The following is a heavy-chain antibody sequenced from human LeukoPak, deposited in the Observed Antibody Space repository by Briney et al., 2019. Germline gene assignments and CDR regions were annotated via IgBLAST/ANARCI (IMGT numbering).Heavy chain of an antibody. J-gene: IGHJ4*02. V-gene: IGHV4-4*07. Sequence: PSETLSLTCTVSGGSISSYYWSWIRQPAGKGLEWIGRIYTSGSTNYNPSLKSRVTMSVDTSKNQFSLKLSSVTAADTAVYYCARDTRYSSSWYLYYWGQGTLVTVSS. CDR2: IYTSGST. D-gene: IGHD6-13*01. CDR1: GGSISSYY. CDR3: ARDTRYSSSWYLYY.